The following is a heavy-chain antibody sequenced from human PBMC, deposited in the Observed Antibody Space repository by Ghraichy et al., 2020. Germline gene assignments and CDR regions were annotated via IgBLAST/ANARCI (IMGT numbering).Heavy chain of an antibody. Sequence: LSLTCSASGFTFSSYAMHWVRQAPGKGLEYVSAISSNGGSTYYADSVKGRFTISRDNSKNTLYLQMSSLRAEDTAVYYCVKGIGYSSSSRLEYWGQGTLVTVSS. J-gene: IGHJ4*02. D-gene: IGHD6-6*01. CDR1: GFTFSSYA. V-gene: IGHV3-64D*09. CDR3: VKGIGYSSSSRLEY. CDR2: ISSNGGST.